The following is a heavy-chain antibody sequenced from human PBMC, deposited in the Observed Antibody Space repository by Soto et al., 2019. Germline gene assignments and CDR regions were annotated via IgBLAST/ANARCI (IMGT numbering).Heavy chain of an antibody. CDR3: ARDYYDSSGYYYGTSWFDP. CDR1: GFTVSNNY. CDR2: IYSGGST. J-gene: IGHJ5*02. Sequence: GGSLRLSCAASGFTVSNNYMSWVRQAPGKGLEWVSVIYSGGSTYYADSVKGRFTISRDNSKNTLYLQMNSLRAEDTAVYYCARDYYDSSGYYYGTSWFDPWGQGTLVTVSS. V-gene: IGHV3-66*01. D-gene: IGHD3-22*01.